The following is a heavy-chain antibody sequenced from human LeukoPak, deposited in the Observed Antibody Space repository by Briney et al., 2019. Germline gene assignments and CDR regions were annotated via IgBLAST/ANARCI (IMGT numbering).Heavy chain of an antibody. CDR3: ARDVVTSSSGSWFDL. Sequence: SETLSLICTVSGDSISSHYLSWLRQPPGKGLEWLGYISYSGITNYNPSLKSRVTLLVDPSQNHFSLRLSSVTAADPAVYYCARDVVTSSSGSWFDLWGQGTLVTVSS. J-gene: IGHJ5*02. CDR1: GDSISSHY. CDR2: ISYSGIT. V-gene: IGHV4-59*11. D-gene: IGHD6-6*01.